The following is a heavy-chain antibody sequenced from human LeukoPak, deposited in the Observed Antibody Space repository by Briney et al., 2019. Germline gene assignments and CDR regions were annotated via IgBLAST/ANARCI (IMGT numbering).Heavy chain of an antibody. CDR3: ARVRRGGSHLNWFDP. Sequence: ASVKVSCKASGYTFTGYYMHWVRQAPGQGLEWMGWINPNSGGTNYAQKFQGRVTMTRDTSISTAYMELSRLRSDDTAVYYCARVRRGGSHLNWFDPWGQGTLVTVSS. CDR1: GYTFTGYY. CDR2: INPNSGGT. V-gene: IGHV1-2*02. D-gene: IGHD2-15*01. J-gene: IGHJ5*02.